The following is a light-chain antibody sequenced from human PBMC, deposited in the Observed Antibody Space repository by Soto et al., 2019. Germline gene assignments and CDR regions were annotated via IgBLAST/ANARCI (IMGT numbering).Light chain of an antibody. CDR1: SSDVGSYNL. V-gene: IGLV2-23*01. Sequence: QSALTQPASVSGSPGQSITISCSGTSSDVGSYNLVSWYQQFPGKAPKLIIYEGSKRPSGVSSRFSGSKSGNTASLTVSSLQAEDEADYHCCSYTDATTSVVFGRGTKLTVL. CDR2: EGS. J-gene: IGLJ3*02. CDR3: CSYTDATTSVV.